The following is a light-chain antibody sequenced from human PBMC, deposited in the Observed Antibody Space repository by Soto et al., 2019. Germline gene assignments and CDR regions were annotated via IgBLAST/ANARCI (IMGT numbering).Light chain of an antibody. V-gene: IGKV3D-15*01. CDR2: DAS. J-gene: IGKJ4*01. Sequence: TQSPATLSLSQGERATLSCRASQSVKTFLLWYQHRPGQAPRVLIYDASHRATGITARFSGGGSGTEFTLTINSLQSEEFAVYYCQRYNSWPLTFGGGNKVDIK. CDR1: QSVKTF. CDR3: QRYNSWPLT.